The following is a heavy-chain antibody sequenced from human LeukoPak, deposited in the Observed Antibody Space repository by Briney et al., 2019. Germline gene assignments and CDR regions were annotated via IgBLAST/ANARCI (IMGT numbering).Heavy chain of an antibody. V-gene: IGHV4-39*01. CDR1: GGSISSSSYY. D-gene: IGHD6-13*01. Sequence: SETLSLTCTVSGGSISSSSYYWGWIRQPPGKGLEWIGSIYYSGSTYYNPSLKSRVTISVDTSKNQFSLKLSSVTAADTAVYYCARHTSWYTHLDYWGQGTLVTVSS. J-gene: IGHJ4*02. CDR3: ARHTSWYTHLDY. CDR2: IYYSGST.